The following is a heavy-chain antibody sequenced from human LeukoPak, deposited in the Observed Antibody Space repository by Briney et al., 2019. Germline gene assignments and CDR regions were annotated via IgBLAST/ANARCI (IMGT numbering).Heavy chain of an antibody. CDR2: IYYSGST. V-gene: IGHV4-31*03. D-gene: IGHD2-21*02. CDR1: GGSISSGGYY. J-gene: IGHJ5*02. Sequence: SETLSLTCTVSGGSISSGGYYWSWNRQHPGKGLEWIGYIYYSGSTYYNPSLKSRVTISVDTSKNQFSLKLSSVTAADTAVYYCARGLLFSWFDPWGQGTLVTVSS. CDR3: ARGLLFSWFDP.